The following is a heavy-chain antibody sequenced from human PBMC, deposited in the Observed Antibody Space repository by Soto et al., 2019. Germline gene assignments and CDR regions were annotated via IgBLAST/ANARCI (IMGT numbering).Heavy chain of an antibody. J-gene: IGHJ6*02. D-gene: IGHD2-15*01. Sequence: EVQLVESGGGLVKPGGSLRLSCAGSGFTFSSYSMNWVRQAPGKGLEWVSSISSRSSYIHYADSVKGGFTISRDNAKSSLYLQMKSLRAEGTAVYYWARVGCRGGSCSSRGDYYYGMDVWGQGTTVTVSS. CDR2: ISSRSSYI. CDR1: GFTFSSYS. CDR3: ARVGCRGGSCSSRGDYYYGMDV. V-gene: IGHV3-21*01.